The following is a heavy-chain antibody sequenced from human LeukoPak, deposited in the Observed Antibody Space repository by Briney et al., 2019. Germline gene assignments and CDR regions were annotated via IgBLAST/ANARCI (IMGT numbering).Heavy chain of an antibody. J-gene: IGHJ6*03. CDR3: ARDQLHVQGPYYYYMDV. CDR2: IYSSGNT. CDR1: GASISSSNYY. D-gene: IGHD1-7*01. V-gene: IGHV4-39*07. Sequence: SETLSLTCAVSGASISSSNYYWGWVRQSPGKGLEWIGNIYSSGNTYYNASLKSRVTMYIDTSKNQFSLKLSSVTAADTALYYCARDQLHVQGPYYYYMDVWGKGTTVTVSS.